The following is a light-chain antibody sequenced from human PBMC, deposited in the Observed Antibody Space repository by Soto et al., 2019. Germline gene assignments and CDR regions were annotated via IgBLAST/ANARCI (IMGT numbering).Light chain of an antibody. Sequence: DIQMTQSPSSVSASVGDRVTITCRASQGITNRLAWYQQKPGKAPKLLIYEASSLQSGVPSRISGSRTGTHVTRTRSRLKPEDFATYCWQQAQSVPVTCGQGTRLEIK. CDR2: EAS. J-gene: IGKJ5*01. CDR1: QGITNR. CDR3: QQAQSVPVT. V-gene: IGKV1D-12*01.